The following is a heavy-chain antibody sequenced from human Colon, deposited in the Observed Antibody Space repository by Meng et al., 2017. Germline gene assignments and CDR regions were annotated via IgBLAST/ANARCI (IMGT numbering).Heavy chain of an antibody. Sequence: VRLQEAGPGLLRTSCTLFLICAVSGASVRSPDHQWGWVRQPPGKGLEWIGYARIDYANTNYNPSLKSRVNVSLDTSKNQFSLNVRSVTAADTAVYYCARDYWGSLDFWGQGILVTVSS. CDR3: ARDYWGSLDF. CDR1: GASVRSPDHQ. D-gene: IGHD3-16*01. J-gene: IGHJ4*02. CDR2: ARIDYANT. V-gene: IGHV4-61*08.